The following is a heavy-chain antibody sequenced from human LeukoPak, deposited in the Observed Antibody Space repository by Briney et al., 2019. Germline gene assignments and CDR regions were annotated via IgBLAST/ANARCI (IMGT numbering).Heavy chain of an antibody. D-gene: IGHD3-16*01. Sequence: GGSLRLSCAASGFTFSSYGLHWIRQAPGKGLEWVAFIRNDGSIIYNADSVKGRFTISRDNSKNTLYLQMNSLRVDDTAVYYCAKDTPLCYFDYWGQGTLVAVSS. CDR3: AKDTPLCYFDY. V-gene: IGHV3-30*02. CDR1: GFTFSSYG. J-gene: IGHJ4*02. CDR2: IRNDGSII.